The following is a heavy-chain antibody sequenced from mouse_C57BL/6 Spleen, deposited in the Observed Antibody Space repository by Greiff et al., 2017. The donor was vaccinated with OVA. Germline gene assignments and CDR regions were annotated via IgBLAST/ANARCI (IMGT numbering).Heavy chain of an antibody. D-gene: IGHD1-1*01. V-gene: IGHV1-53*01. Sequence: QLQQPGTELVKPGASVKLSCKASGYTFTSYWMHWVKQRPGQGLEWIGNINPSNGGTNYNEKFKSKATLTVDKSSSTAYMQLSSLTSEDSAVYYCARSVNYYGSSYGAMDYWGQGTSVTVSS. CDR3: ARSVNYYGSSYGAMDY. J-gene: IGHJ4*01. CDR2: INPSNGGT. CDR1: GYTFTSYW.